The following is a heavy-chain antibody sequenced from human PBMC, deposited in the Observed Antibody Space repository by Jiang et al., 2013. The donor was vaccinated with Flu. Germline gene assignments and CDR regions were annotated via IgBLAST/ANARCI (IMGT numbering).Heavy chain of an antibody. CDR3: ARDPAEQFNWFDP. Sequence: GAEVKKPGASVKIACKASGYSFTNYYIHWVRQAPGHGLEWMGKINPSGGTTRYALKFQGRVSVTRDTSTSTVYMELNSLRSEDTAVYYCARDPAEQFNWFDPWGQGTLVTVSS. J-gene: IGHJ5*02. CDR1: GYSFTNYY. D-gene: IGHD6-19*01. V-gene: IGHV1-46*01. CDR2: INPSGGTT.